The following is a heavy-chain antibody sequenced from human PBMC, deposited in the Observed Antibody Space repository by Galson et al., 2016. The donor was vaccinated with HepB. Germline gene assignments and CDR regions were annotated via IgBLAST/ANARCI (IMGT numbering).Heavy chain of an antibody. V-gene: IGHV3-33*01. CDR2: IWNDGSNK. J-gene: IGHJ4*01. D-gene: IGHD5-12*01. CDR3: VRDKEGGYGFDY. Sequence: SLRLSCAASGFIFSDYGMHWVRQAPGKGLEWVAVIWNDGSNKYYADSVKGRFTISRDNSKNTLDLQVNNLKVEDTAVYYCVRDKEGGYGFDYWGQGILVTASS. CDR1: GFIFSDYG.